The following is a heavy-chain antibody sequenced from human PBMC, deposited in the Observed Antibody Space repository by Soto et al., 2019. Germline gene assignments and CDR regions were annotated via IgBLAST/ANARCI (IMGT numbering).Heavy chain of an antibody. Sequence: QVQLVQSGAQVRRPGTSVRISCTTSGYNFNTYGIIWVRQAPGQGLEWMGWISGYNGYTKNAQSPEDRGTWRTDTATRTAFLEPRNRRAGDTALYVWARDRENSHTDADVDDRGQGTQVTVAS. CDR2: ISGYNGYT. CDR1: GYNFNTYG. J-gene: IGHJ4*02. D-gene: IGHD2-8*01. CDR3: ARDRENSHTDADVDD. V-gene: IGHV1-18*01.